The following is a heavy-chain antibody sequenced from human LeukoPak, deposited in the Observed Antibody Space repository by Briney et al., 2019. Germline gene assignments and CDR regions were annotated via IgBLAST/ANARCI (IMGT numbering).Heavy chain of an antibody. D-gene: IGHD6-6*01. V-gene: IGHV3-30*02. Sequence: GGSLRLSCAASGFTFSSYGMHWVRQAPGKGLEWVAFIRYDGSNKYYADSVKGRFTISRDNSKNTLYLQMNSLRAEDTAVYYCAKWEQLVAFHAFDIWGQGTMVTVSS. J-gene: IGHJ3*02. CDR3: AKWEQLVAFHAFDI. CDR1: GFTFSSYG. CDR2: IRYDGSNK.